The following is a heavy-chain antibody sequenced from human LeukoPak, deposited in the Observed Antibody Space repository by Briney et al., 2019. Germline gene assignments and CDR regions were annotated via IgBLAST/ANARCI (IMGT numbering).Heavy chain of an antibody. CDR1: GFTFSSYS. J-gene: IGHJ5*02. CDR2: ISSSSSYI. Sequence: GGSLRLSCAASGFTFSSYSMNWVRQAPGKGLEWVSSISSSSSYIYYADSVKGRFTISRDDAKNSLYLQMNSLRAEDTAVYYCAREGGRTNWFDPWGQGTLVTVSS. CDR3: AREGGRTNWFDP. V-gene: IGHV3-21*01. D-gene: IGHD1-7*01.